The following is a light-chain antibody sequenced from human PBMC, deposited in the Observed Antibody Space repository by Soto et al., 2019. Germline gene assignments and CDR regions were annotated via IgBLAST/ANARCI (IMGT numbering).Light chain of an antibody. CDR2: DVS. CDR3: SSYTSSSLYV. CDR1: SSDVGCYNY. J-gene: IGLJ1*01. Sequence: QSALTPPASVSGSPGQSITISCTGNSSDVGCYNYVSWYQQHPGKAPKLMIYDVSNRPSGVSNRFSGSKSGNTASLTISGLQAEDEADYYCSSYTSSSLYVLGTGTKLTVL. V-gene: IGLV2-14*01.